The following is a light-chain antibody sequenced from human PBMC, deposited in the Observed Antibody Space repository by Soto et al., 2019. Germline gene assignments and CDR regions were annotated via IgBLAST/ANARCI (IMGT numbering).Light chain of an antibody. CDR2: DVS. J-gene: IGLJ2*01. V-gene: IGLV2-14*01. CDR3: SSYTSSSTLV. Sequence: QSALTQPASVSVSPGQSIAISCTGTSSDVGGYNYVSWYQQHPGKAPKLMIYDVSNRRSGVSNRFSGSKSGNTASLTISGLEAEDEAAYYCSSYTSSSTLVFGGGTKLTVL. CDR1: SSDVGGYNY.